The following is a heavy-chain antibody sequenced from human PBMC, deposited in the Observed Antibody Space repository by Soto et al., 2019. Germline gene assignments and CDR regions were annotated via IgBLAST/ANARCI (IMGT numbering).Heavy chain of an antibody. CDR3: VREGGDLRGSGVFDY. CDR1: GFTFSFYT. Sequence: EPQLVESGGGLVQPGGSLRLSCAASGFTFSFYTMNWVRQTPGKGLEWLAYISRGGSSIYYADSVKGRFTVSRDNANNSLSLQVNSLRREDTAGDYCVREGGDLRGSGVFDYWGQGTLVIVSS. J-gene: IGHJ4*02. V-gene: IGHV3-48*01. D-gene: IGHD6-19*01. CDR2: ISRGGSSI.